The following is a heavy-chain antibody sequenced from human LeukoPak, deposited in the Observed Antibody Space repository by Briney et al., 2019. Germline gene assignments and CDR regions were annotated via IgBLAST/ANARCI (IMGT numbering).Heavy chain of an antibody. CDR3: ARDPQESTSVSNWFDP. J-gene: IGHJ5*02. CDR2: ISAYNGNT. Sequence: ASVKVSCKASGYTFTSYGISWVRQPPGQVLEWMGWISAYNGNTNYAQKLQDRVTMTTDTSTSTAYMELRSLRSDDTAVYYCARDPQESTSVSNWFDPWGQGTLVTVSS. D-gene: IGHD2-2*01. V-gene: IGHV1-18*01. CDR1: GYTFTSYG.